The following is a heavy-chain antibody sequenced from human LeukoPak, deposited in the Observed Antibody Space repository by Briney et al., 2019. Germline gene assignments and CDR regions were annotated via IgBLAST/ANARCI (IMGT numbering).Heavy chain of an antibody. V-gene: IGHV1-2*02. CDR1: GYTFTGYY. D-gene: IGHD3-9*01. Sequence: GASVKVSCKASGYTFTGYYMHWVRQAPGQGLEWMGWINPNSGGTNYAQKFQGRVTMTRDTSISTAYMELSRLRSDDTAVYYCARGTQTYYDILTGYARHWGQGTLVTVSS. CDR2: INPNSGGT. J-gene: IGHJ4*02. CDR3: ARGTQTYYDILTGYARH.